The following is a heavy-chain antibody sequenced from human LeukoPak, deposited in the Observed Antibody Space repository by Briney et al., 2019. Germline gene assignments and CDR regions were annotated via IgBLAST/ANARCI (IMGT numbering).Heavy chain of an antibody. CDR2: ISSSSSTI. Sequence: GGSLRLSCAASGFTFSSYSMNWVRQAPGKGLEWVSYISSSSSTIYYADSVKGRFTISRDNAKNSLYLQMNSLRAEDTAVYYCARDWVYYYDSSGSAFDYWGQGTLVTVSS. V-gene: IGHV3-48*01. D-gene: IGHD3-22*01. J-gene: IGHJ4*02. CDR3: ARDWVYYYDSSGSAFDY. CDR1: GFTFSSYS.